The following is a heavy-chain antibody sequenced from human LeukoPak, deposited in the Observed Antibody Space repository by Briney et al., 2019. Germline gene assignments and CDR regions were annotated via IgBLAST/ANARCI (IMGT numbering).Heavy chain of an antibody. CDR2: ISYDGSNK. J-gene: IGHJ4*02. CDR3: AKDFGSYGFDY. CDR1: GLTFSSYG. V-gene: IGHV3-30*18. Sequence: PGGSLRLSCAASGLTFSSYGMHWVRQAPGKGLEWVAVISYDGSNKYYADSVKGRFTISRDNSKNTLYLQMNSLRAEDTAVYYCAKDFGSYGFDYWGQGTLVTVSS. D-gene: IGHD5-18*01.